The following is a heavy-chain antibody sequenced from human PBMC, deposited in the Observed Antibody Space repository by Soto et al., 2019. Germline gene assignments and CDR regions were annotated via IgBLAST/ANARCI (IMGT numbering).Heavy chain of an antibody. CDR2: IDGGGGGT. CDR1: GFTLSRYV. V-gene: IGHV3-23*01. J-gene: IGHJ4*02. Sequence: GGSLRLSCAASGFTLSRYVMTWVRQAPGKGLEWVSGIDGGGGGTYYADSVKGRFTISRDSSKNTLYLQMNSLRVEDTAVYYCAKGPEQLVHGVFDYWGQGTLVTVS. CDR3: AKGPEQLVHGVFDY. D-gene: IGHD6-6*01.